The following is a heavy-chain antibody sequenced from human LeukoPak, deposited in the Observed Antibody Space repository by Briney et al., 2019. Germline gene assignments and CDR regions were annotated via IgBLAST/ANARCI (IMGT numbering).Heavy chain of an antibody. Sequence: ASVKVSCKTSGYTFTNHGISWMRQAPGQGLEWMGWIGSYNGDTNYAQKFQGRVTMTTDTSTSTAYMELKNLRSDDTAVYYCARAGYCTSAVCYNGDYWGQGTLVTVSS. CDR3: ARAGYCTSAVCYNGDY. V-gene: IGHV1-18*01. D-gene: IGHD2-8*01. J-gene: IGHJ4*02. CDR2: IGSYNGDT. CDR1: GYTFTNHG.